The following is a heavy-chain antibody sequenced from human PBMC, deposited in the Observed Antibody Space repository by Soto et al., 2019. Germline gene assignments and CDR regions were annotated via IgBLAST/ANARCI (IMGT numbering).Heavy chain of an antibody. J-gene: IGHJ6*02. D-gene: IGHD3-3*01. CDR3: AAGRYYDFWSGSYGMDV. Sequence: SVKVSCKASGGTFSSYAISWVRQAPGQGLEWMGGIIPIFGTANYAQKFQGRVTITADESTSTAYMELGSLRSEDTAVYYCAAGRYYDFWSGSYGMDVWGQGTTVTVSS. V-gene: IGHV1-69*13. CDR1: GGTFSSYA. CDR2: IIPIFGTA.